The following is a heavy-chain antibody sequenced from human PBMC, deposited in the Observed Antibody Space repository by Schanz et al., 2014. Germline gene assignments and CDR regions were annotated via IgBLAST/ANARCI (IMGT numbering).Heavy chain of an antibody. D-gene: IGHD3-10*01. V-gene: IGHV3-23*04. Sequence: EAHLVESGGGLVKPGGSLTLSCAASGFAFSSYGMNWLRQAPGKGLEWVSVIGVDGTTTYYADSVKGRFTISRDNSKNTLYLQMNSLRPEDTAVYYCAKYRGYYRVSGSYRELEYWGQGTLVTVSS. CDR3: AKYRGYYRVSGSYRELEY. CDR1: GFAFSSYG. CDR2: IGVDGTTT. J-gene: IGHJ4*02.